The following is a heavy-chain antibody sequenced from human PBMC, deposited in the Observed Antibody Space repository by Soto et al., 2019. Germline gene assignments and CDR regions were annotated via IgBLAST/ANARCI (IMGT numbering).Heavy chain of an antibody. D-gene: IGHD6-19*01. J-gene: IGHJ4*02. CDR3: AKGIIGALAGTTRDDY. CDR1: GYTFSNYG. CDR2: ISGYNGLT. Sequence: QVQLVQSGDEVKKSGASVKVSCKASGYTFSNYGISWVRQAPGQGLEWMGWISGYNGLTAYAQNVQGRVTMTIDTPTTTVFMEMTGLRSNDTAVYYCAKGIIGALAGTTRDDYWGQGTLVTVSS. V-gene: IGHV1-18*04.